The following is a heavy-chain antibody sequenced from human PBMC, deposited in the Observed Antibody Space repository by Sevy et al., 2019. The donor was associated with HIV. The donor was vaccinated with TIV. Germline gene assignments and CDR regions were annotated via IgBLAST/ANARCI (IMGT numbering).Heavy chain of an antibody. V-gene: IGHV1-18*01. D-gene: IGHD1-26*01. CDR1: GYSFTSYG. CDR2: ISTLNT. Sequence: ASVKVSCKASGYSFTSYGITWVRQAPGQGLEWMGWISTLNTNYAQKLQGRVTLTTDTSTSTVYMELRSLSSDDTAVYYCARAPSGSQGPGQYFQHWGQGTLVTVSS. J-gene: IGHJ1*01. CDR3: ARAPSGSQGPGQYFQH.